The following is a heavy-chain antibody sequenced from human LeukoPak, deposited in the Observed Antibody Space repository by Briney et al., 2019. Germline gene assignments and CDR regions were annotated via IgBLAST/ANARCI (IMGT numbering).Heavy chain of an antibody. V-gene: IGHV3-23*01. CDR3: AKAPQGYNSYALPAN. CDR2: ISDSGGST. Sequence: GGSLRLSCAVSGFIFTDYAMSWVRQPPGKGLEWVSSISDSGGSTYYAASVKGRFTISRDNSKNTLYLQMNSLRAEDTAVYYCAKAPQGYNSYALPANWGQGTLVTVSS. J-gene: IGHJ4*02. D-gene: IGHD5-12*01. CDR1: GFIFTDYA.